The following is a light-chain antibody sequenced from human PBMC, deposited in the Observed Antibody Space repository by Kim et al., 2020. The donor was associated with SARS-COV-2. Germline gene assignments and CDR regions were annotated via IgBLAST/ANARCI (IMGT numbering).Light chain of an antibody. V-gene: IGKV1-13*02. Sequence: IQLTQSPSSLSASVGDRVTITCRASQGINRNLAWYQQRPGTVPKLLISDASSLESGVPSRFSGSGSGIDFTLTISGLQPGDFATYYCQQYESHPYIFGQGTKLEI. CDR1: QGINRN. CDR3: QQYESHPYI. J-gene: IGKJ2*01. CDR2: DAS.